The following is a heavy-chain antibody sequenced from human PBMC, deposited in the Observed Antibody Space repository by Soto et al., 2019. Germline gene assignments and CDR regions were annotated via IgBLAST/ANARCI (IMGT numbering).Heavy chain of an antibody. D-gene: IGHD6-19*01. Sequence: EVVLLESGGGLVQPGGSLRLPCEVSGVAFSFYSMSWVRQAPGKGLEWVASISGNGGTTYYAASGKGRFTFSRDNSKNTVYLQMHSLRGEDTAVYYCAKDRGGFTSGWEFFDFWGQGTLVTVSS. J-gene: IGHJ4*02. V-gene: IGHV3-23*01. CDR2: ISGNGGTT. CDR1: GVAFSFYS. CDR3: AKDRGGFTSGWEFFDF.